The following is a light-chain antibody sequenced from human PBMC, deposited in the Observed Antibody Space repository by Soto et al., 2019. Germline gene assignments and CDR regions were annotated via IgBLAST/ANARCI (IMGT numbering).Light chain of an antibody. CDR1: HSLLYSDGKTY. CDR2: GAS. V-gene: IGKV2-29*01. J-gene: IGKJ1*01. CDR3: HQYGSSQT. Sequence: DIVMTQTPLSLSVTHGQPASISCTSSHSLLYSDGKTYLYWYVQKPGQAPRLLIYGASTRATGIPDRFSGSGSGTDFTLTISRLEPEDFAVYYCHQYGSSQTFGQGTKV.